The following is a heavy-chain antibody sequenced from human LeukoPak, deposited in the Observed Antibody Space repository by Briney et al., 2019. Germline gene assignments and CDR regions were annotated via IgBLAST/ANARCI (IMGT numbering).Heavy chain of an antibody. D-gene: IGHD1-1*01. J-gene: IGHJ4*02. Sequence: SVTVSCTASGGTFSSYAISWVRQAPGQGLEWMGGIIPIFGTANYAQKFQGRVTITADESTSTAYMELSSLRSEDTAVYYRARDRMWGTSVFDYWGQGTLVTVSS. CDR2: IIPIFGTA. CDR1: GGTFSSYA. V-gene: IGHV1-69*13. CDR3: ARDRMWGTSVFDY.